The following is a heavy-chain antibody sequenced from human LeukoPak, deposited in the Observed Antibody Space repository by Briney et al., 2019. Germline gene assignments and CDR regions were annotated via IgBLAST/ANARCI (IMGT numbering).Heavy chain of an antibody. V-gene: IGHV4-59*08. CDR1: GGSISSYC. CDR3: GGLYGDYDPGAFDI. D-gene: IGHD4-17*01. J-gene: IGHJ3*02. CDR2: IYYSGST. Sequence: SETLSLTCTVSGGSISSYCWSWIRQPPGKGLEWIGYIYYSGSTNYNPSLKSRVTISVDTSKNQFSLKLSSVTAADTAVYYCGGLYGDYDPGAFDIWGQGTMVTVSS.